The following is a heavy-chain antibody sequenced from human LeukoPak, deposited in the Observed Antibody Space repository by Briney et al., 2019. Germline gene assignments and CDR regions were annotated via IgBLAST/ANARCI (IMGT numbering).Heavy chain of an antibody. Sequence: ASVKVTCKVSGYTLTELSMHWVRQAPGKGLEWMGGFDPEDGETIYAQKFQGRVTMTEDTSTDTAYMELSSLRSEDTAVYYCATGPIVGATVRFDYWGQGTLVTVSS. J-gene: IGHJ4*02. CDR1: GYTLTELS. CDR3: ATGPIVGATVRFDY. V-gene: IGHV1-24*01. D-gene: IGHD1-26*01. CDR2: FDPEDGET.